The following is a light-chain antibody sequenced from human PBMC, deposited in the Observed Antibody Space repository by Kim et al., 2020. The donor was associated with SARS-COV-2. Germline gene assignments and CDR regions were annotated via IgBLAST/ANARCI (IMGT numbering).Light chain of an antibody. V-gene: IGLV4-69*01. CDR2: LESDGTY. Sequence: VNLTGTLNRAHRSKAIAWHQQQSEKGPRFLMKLESDGTYRKGDGIPDRFSGSGTGAERYLTSSSLQSEDEADYYCQTWVTGAPYVFGTGTKVTVL. J-gene: IGLJ1*01. CDR1: RAHRSKA. CDR3: QTWVTGAPYV.